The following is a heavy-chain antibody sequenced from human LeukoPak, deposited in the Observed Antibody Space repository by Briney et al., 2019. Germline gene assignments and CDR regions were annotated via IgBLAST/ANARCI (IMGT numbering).Heavy chain of an antibody. Sequence: GGSLRLSCAASGFTFSSYAMSWVRQAPGKGLQWVSAIGRRGRHTYYADSVKGQFTISRDNSKNTLNLQMNRLRADETAVYYCAKDASSGGPDYFDYWGQGTLVTVSS. CDR3: AKDASSGGPDYFDY. CDR2: IGRRGRHT. CDR1: GFTFSSYA. V-gene: IGHV3-23*01. D-gene: IGHD6-19*01. J-gene: IGHJ4*02.